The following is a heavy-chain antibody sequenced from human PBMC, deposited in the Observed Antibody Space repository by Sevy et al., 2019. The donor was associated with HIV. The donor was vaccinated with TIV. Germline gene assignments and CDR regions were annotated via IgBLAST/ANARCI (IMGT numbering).Heavy chain of an antibody. CDR1: GFSFDSYG. Sequence: GGSLRLSCAVSGFSFDSYGMTWVRQAPGKGLEWVSGISGSGTRTYYADSVKGRFIISRDNSKNTLYRQMNSLRSEDPAIYYCAKGGGGHYDPDEIGYYFYYYNMDVWGKGTTVTVSS. D-gene: IGHD3-22*01. V-gene: IGHV3-23*01. CDR3: AKGGGGHYDPDEIGYYFYYYNMDV. CDR2: ISGSGTRT. J-gene: IGHJ6*03.